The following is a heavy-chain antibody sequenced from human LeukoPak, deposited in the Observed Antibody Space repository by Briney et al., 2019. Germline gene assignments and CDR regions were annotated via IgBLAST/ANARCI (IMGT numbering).Heavy chain of an antibody. V-gene: IGHV3-7*04. CDR1: GFRFNTYW. J-gene: IGHJ4*02. CDR2: IKQDGNEK. D-gene: IGHD6-19*01. CDR3: ARVQRGIAVALDY. Sequence: GGSLRLSCAASGFRFNTYWMSWVRQAPGKGLEWVANIKQDGNEKYYADSVKGRFTISRDNVKNLLYLQMNSLRAEDTAVYYCARVQRGIAVALDYWGQGTLATVSS.